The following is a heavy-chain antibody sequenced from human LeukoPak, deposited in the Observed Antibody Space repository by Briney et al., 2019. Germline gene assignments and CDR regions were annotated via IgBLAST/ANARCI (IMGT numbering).Heavy chain of an antibody. Sequence: GGSLRLSCAASGFTVSSKYMDWVRQAPGKGLEWVSVIYSGGSTKYADSVKGRFTISRDNSKNTLYLQMNSLRADDTAVYYCIYGYTLDFWGQGTLVTVSS. V-gene: IGHV3-53*01. D-gene: IGHD5-18*01. CDR1: GFTVSSKY. J-gene: IGHJ4*02. CDR2: IYSGGST. CDR3: IYGYTLDF.